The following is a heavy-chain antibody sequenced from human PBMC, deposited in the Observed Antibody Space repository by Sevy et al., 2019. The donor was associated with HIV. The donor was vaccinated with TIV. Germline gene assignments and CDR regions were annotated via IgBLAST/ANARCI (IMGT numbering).Heavy chain of an antibody. CDR2: ISYDGSNK. Sequence: GGSLRLSCAASGFTFSSYAMNWVRQAPGKGLEWVAVISYDGSNKYYADSVKGRFTISRDNSKNTLYLQMNSLRAEDTAVYYCARDGSGWYFVYYFDYWGQGTLVTVSS. J-gene: IGHJ4*02. D-gene: IGHD6-19*01. CDR3: ARDGSGWYFVYYFDY. V-gene: IGHV3-30-3*01. CDR1: GFTFSSYA.